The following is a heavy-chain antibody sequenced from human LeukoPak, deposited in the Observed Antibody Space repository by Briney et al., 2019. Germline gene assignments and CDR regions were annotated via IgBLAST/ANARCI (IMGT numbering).Heavy chain of an antibody. CDR3: AREGTYYYDSSGYYGFDY. Sequence: ASVKVSCKASGYTFTGYYMHWVRQAPGQGLEWMGWINPNSGGTNYAQKFQGRVTITRDTSASTAYMELSSLRSEDTAVYYCAREGTYYYDSSGYYGFDYWGQGTLVTVSS. V-gene: IGHV1-2*02. CDR1: GYTFTGYY. D-gene: IGHD3-22*01. J-gene: IGHJ4*02. CDR2: INPNSGGT.